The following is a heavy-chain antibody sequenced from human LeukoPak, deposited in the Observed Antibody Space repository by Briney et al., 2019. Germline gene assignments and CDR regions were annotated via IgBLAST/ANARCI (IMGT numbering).Heavy chain of an antibody. CDR1: GGSISSGGYY. D-gene: IGHD3-9*01. CDR2: IYHSGST. J-gene: IGHJ5*02. V-gene: IGHV4-30-2*01. CDR3: ARDSSTGFDP. Sequence: TLSLTCTVSGGSISSGGYYWSWIRQPPGKGLEWIGYIYHSGSTYYNPSLKSRVTISVDRSKNQFSLKLSSVTAADTAVYYCARDSSTGFDPWGQGTLVTVSS.